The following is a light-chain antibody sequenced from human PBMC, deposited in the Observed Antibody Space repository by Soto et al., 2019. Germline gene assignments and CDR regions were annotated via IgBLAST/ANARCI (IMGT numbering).Light chain of an antibody. CDR2: DVT. J-gene: IGLJ1*01. CDR3: NSYRSRSTDV. Sequence: QSVLTQPASVSGSPGQSITISCTGTSSDVGGFNYVSWYQQPPGKAPHLMIYDVTNRPSGVSYRFSGSNSGNTASLTISGLQAEDEADYCGNSYRSRSTDVFGTGTKLTVL. V-gene: IGLV2-14*03. CDR1: SSDVGGFNY.